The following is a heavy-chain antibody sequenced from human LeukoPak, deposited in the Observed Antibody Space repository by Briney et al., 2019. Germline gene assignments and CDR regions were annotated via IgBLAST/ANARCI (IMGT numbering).Heavy chain of an antibody. Sequence: PGGSLRLSCAASGFTFSNAWMSWVRQAPGKGLEWVGRIKSKTDGGTTDYAAPVKGRFTISRDDSKNTLYLQMNSLKTEDTAVYYCTTEGVYSSSWYGIDYWGQGTLVTVSS. CDR2: IKSKTDGGTT. V-gene: IGHV3-15*01. CDR3: TTEGVYSSSWYGIDY. D-gene: IGHD6-13*01. CDR1: GFTFSNAW. J-gene: IGHJ4*02.